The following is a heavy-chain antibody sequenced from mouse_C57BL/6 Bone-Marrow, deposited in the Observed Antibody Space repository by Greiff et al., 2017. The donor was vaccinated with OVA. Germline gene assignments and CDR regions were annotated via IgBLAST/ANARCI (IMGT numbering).Heavy chain of an antibody. D-gene: IGHD3-1*01. CDR1: GYSFTGYF. CDR3: ARAGWDWYLYV. V-gene: IGHV1-20*01. J-gene: IGHJ1*03. CDR2: INPYNGDT. Sequence: EVQLQQSGPELVKPGDSVKISCKASGYSFTGYFMNWVMQTHGKSLEWIGRINPYNGDTFYNQNFKGKATLTVDKSSSTDHMELRSLTAEDTAVYYCARAGWDWYLYVWDTGTTVTVSS.